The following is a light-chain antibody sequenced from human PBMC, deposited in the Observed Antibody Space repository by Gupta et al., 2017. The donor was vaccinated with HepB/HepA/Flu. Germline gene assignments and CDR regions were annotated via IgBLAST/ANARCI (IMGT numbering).Light chain of an antibody. CDR1: SLRSYY. J-gene: IGLJ3*02. CDR2: GKN. CDR3: NSRDSSGNQAWV. V-gene: IGLV3-19*01. Sequence: SSALTQDPTVSVALGQTVRITCQGDSLRSYYASWYQQKPGQAPVLVIYGKNNRPSGIPDRFSGSSSGNTASLTITGAQAEDEADYYCNSRDSSGNQAWVFGGGTKLTVL.